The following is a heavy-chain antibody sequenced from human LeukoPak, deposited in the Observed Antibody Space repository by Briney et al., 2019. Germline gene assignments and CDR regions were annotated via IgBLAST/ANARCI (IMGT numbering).Heavy chain of an antibody. D-gene: IGHD3-22*01. CDR2: ISYDGSNK. V-gene: IGHV3-30-3*01. Sequence: GRSLRLSCAASGFTFSSYAMHWVRQAPGKGLEWXAVISYDGSNKYYADSVKGRFTISRDNSKNTLYLQMNSLRAEDTAVYYCAGDYYDSSGKDAFDIWGQGTMVTVSS. CDR3: AGDYYDSSGKDAFDI. J-gene: IGHJ3*02. CDR1: GFTFSSYA.